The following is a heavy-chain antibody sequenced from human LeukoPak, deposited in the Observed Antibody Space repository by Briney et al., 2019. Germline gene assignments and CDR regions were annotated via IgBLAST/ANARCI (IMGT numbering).Heavy chain of an antibody. V-gene: IGHV3-48*01. CDR2: ISSSSSTI. CDR1: GFIFSSYA. J-gene: IGHJ4*02. D-gene: IGHD3-22*01. CDR3: ARPAVVVSV. Sequence: GGSLRLSCAASGFIFSSYAMTWARQAPGKGLEWVSYISSSSSTIYYADSVKGRFTISRENAENSLYLQMNSLRAEDTAVYYCARPAVVVSVWGEGTLVTVSS.